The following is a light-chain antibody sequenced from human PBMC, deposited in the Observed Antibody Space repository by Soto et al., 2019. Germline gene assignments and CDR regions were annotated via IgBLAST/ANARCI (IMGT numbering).Light chain of an antibody. V-gene: IGKV1-5*03. CDR2: KAS. CDR3: QQYNSYWT. J-gene: IGKJ3*01. CDR1: QSISSW. Sequence: DIQMTQSPSTLSASVGDRVTITCRASQSISSWLAWYQQKPGKAPKLLIYKASSLESGVPSRFSGSGSGTEFTLTISSLQPDDFATYYCQQYNSYWTFGPGT.